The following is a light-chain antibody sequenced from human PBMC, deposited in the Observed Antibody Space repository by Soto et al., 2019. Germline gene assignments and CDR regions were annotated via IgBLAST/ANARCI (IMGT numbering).Light chain of an antibody. CDR3: QQLFMYPPT. CDR2: KAS. Sequence: DIQMTQSPSTLSGSVGDRVTITCRASQTISSWLAWYQQKPGKAPKLLIYKASTIKSGVPSRFSGSGSGTEFTLTISSLQPDDFATYYCQQLFMYPPTFGPGTKVDIK. V-gene: IGKV1-5*03. J-gene: IGKJ3*01. CDR1: QTISSW.